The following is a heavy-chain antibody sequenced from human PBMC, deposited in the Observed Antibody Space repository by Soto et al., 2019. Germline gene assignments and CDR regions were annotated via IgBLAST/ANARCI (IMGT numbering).Heavy chain of an antibody. CDR1: GYTFTSYD. J-gene: IGHJ4*02. CDR2: MNPNSGNT. CDR3: ARERTSSWRFDY. D-gene: IGHD6-13*01. Sequence: QVQLVQSGAEVKKPGASVKVSCKASGYTFTSYDINWVRQATGQGLEWMGWMNPNSGNTGYAQKFQGRVTMTRNTSISTAYMEPSTLRSEDTAVYYCARERTSSWRFDYWGQGTLVTVSS. V-gene: IGHV1-8*01.